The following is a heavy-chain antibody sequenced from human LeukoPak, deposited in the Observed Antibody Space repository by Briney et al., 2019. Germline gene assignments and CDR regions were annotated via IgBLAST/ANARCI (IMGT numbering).Heavy chain of an antibody. CDR2: ISYDGSNK. CDR1: GFTFSSYG. Sequence: GGSLRLSCAASGFTFSSYGMHWVRQAPGKGLEWVAVISYDGSNKNYADSVKGRFTISRDNSKNTLYLQMNSLRAEDTAVYYCAKDRGCPDYWGQGTLVTVSS. V-gene: IGHV3-30*18. CDR3: AKDRGCPDY. D-gene: IGHD3-16*01. J-gene: IGHJ4*02.